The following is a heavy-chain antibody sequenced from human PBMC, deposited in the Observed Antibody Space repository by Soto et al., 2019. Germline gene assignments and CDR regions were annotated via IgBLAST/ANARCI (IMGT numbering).Heavy chain of an antibody. V-gene: IGHV5-10-1*01. Sequence: PRQSHKLADRGSGYSFTSYWISWVLQMTGKGLEWMGRIDPSDSYTNYSPSFQGHVTISADKSISHVYLQWSSLKASDTAMYYCARNRLRQYYYGMDVWGQGTTVTVSS. J-gene: IGHJ6*02. CDR3: ARNRLRQYYYGMDV. D-gene: IGHD3-10*01. CDR1: GYSFTSYW. CDR2: IDPSDSYT.